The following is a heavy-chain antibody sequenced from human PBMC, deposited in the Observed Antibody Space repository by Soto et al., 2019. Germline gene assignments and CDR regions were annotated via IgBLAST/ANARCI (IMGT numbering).Heavy chain of an antibody. CDR3: ARDLGSGSDRGDY. D-gene: IGHD3-22*01. J-gene: IGHJ4*02. CDR1: GDTFTNHV. CDR2: IISLFGTP. Sequence: QVQLVQSGGEVKKPGSSVKVSCKASGDTFTNHVFNWVRQAPGQGLEWMGGIISLFGTPHYAQRFQGRVTITADESTATIYMQLRSLRSEDTAGYYCARDLGSGSDRGDYWGQGTLVTVSS. V-gene: IGHV1-69*12.